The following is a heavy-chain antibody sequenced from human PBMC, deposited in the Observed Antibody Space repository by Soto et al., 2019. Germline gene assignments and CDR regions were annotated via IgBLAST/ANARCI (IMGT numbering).Heavy chain of an antibody. J-gene: IGHJ6*02. CDR1: GGTFSSYA. Sequence: VKVSCKASGGTFSSYAISWVRQAPGQGLEGMGGIIPIFGTANYAQKFQGRVTITADESTSTAYMELSSLRSEDTAVYYCARVPRGGFYGMDVWGQGTTVTVSS. D-gene: IGHD3-16*01. CDR3: ARVPRGGFYGMDV. V-gene: IGHV1-69*13. CDR2: IIPIFGTA.